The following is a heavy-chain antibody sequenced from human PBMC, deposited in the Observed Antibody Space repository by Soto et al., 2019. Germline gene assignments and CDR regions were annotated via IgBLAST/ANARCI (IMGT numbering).Heavy chain of an antibody. J-gene: IGHJ4*02. V-gene: IGHV4-34*01. CDR1: GGSFSGYY. Sequence: PSETLSLTCAVYGGSFSGYYWSWIRQPPGKGLEWIGEINHSGSTNYNPSLKSRVTISVDTSKNQFSLKLSSVTAADTAVYYCARTDRYLVDYWGQGTLVTVS. CDR2: INHSGST. D-gene: IGHD2-2*02. CDR3: ARTDRYLVDY.